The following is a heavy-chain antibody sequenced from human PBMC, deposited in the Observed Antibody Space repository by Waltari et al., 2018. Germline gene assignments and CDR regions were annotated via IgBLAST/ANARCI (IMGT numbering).Heavy chain of an antibody. D-gene: IGHD3-9*01. V-gene: IGHV3-49*04. CDR1: NFDFGEYG. CDR2: SRIKAYGETT. J-gene: IGHJ4*02. Sequence: EVLLVESGGGMVQPGRSLTLSCAAYNFDFGEYGMSWVRQAPGKVLEWVGFSRIKAYGETTEYAASVKGRFIISRDDSRSIAYLQMNSLKTEDTAVYYCTRVLRYFDWSTKDYWGQGTLVTVSS. CDR3: TRVLRYFDWSTKDY.